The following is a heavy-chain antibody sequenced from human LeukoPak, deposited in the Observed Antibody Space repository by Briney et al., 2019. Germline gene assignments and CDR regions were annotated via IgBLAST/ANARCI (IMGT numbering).Heavy chain of an antibody. CDR3: ARDSGGSGSYYGTFDS. D-gene: IGHD3-10*01. V-gene: IGHV3-30*04. Sequence: PGGSLRLSCAASGFTFSSYAMHWVRQAPGKGLEWVAVISYDGSNKYYADSVKGRFIISRDNSKNTLDLQMNSLRAEDTAVYYCARDSGGSGSYYGTFDSWGQGTLVTVSS. CDR2: ISYDGSNK. CDR1: GFTFSSYA. J-gene: IGHJ4*02.